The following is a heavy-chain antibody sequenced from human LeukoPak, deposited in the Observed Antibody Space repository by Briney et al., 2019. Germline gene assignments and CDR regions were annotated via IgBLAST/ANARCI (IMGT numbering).Heavy chain of an antibody. CDR2: FSGSGGST. CDR1: GFTFSSYA. V-gene: IGHV3-23*01. D-gene: IGHD5-12*01. Sequence: GGSLRLSCAASGFTFSSYAMSGARQAPGKGLEWAPAFSGSGGSTYNADSMKGRFTISRDNSKNTLYLQMNSPRAEDTAVYYCAKDRQYSGYDCSTDYWGQGTLVTVSS. CDR3: AKDRQYSGYDCSTDY. J-gene: IGHJ4*02.